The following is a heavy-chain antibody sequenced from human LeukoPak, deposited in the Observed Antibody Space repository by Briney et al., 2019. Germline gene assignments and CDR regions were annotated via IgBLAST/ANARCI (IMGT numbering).Heavy chain of an antibody. J-gene: IGHJ4*02. CDR2: IYSSGST. V-gene: IGHV3-66*01. D-gene: IGHD4-23*01. Sequence: GGSLRLSCAASGFTFSPLGMNWVRQAPGKGLEWVSVIYSSGSTFYADSVKGGFTISRDNSKNTLYLQMNSLRVEDTAVYYCARRPDYGGTPTFDYWGQGTLVTVSS. CDR1: GFTFSPLG. CDR3: ARRPDYGGTPTFDY.